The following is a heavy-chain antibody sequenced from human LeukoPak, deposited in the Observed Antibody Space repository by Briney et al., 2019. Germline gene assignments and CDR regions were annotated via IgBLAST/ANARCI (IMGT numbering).Heavy chain of an antibody. Sequence: GGSLRLSCAASGFTFSRYGMHWVRQAQAQGLEWVAFIRYDGSNKYYADSVKGRLTITRDNSKNTLYLQMNSLRAEDTAVYYCAKDQVSDDYDSIGRFNYWGAGTPVTVSS. CDR2: IRYDGSNK. D-gene: IGHD3-22*01. CDR3: AKDQVSDDYDSIGRFNY. CDR1: GFTFSRYG. V-gene: IGHV3-30*02. J-gene: IGHJ4*02.